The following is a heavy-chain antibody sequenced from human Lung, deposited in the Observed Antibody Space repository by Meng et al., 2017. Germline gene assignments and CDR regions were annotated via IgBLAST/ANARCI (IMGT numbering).Heavy chain of an antibody. CDR2: IIDSGST. CDR3: VRRTYSSGWYFDY. D-gene: IGHD6-19*01. V-gene: IGHV4-34*02. CDR1: GGSFSGYY. Sequence: QGQLQPWGAGLLKPSDTLSLTCAVYGGSFSGYYRSSIRQPPGKGLEWIGEIIDSGSTNYNPSLKSRVTISVDTSKNQFSLRVTSVTAADRAVYYCVRRTYSSGWYFDYWGQGTLVTASS. J-gene: IGHJ4*02.